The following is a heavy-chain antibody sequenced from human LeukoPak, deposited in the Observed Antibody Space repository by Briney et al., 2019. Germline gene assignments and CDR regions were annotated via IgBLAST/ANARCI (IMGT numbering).Heavy chain of an antibody. D-gene: IGHD2-21*01. Sequence: GGSLRLSCAASGFTFSSYGMHWVRQAPGKGLEWVAVISYDGSNKYYADSEKGRFTISRDNSKNTLYLQMNSLRAEDTAVYYCAKDCEESSGMDVWGQGTTVTVSS. CDR1: GFTFSSYG. CDR2: ISYDGSNK. V-gene: IGHV3-30*18. J-gene: IGHJ6*02. CDR3: AKDCEESSGMDV.